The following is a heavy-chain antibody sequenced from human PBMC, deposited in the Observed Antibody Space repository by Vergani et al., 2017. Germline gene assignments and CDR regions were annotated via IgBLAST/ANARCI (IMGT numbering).Heavy chain of an antibody. V-gene: IGHV3-23*01. D-gene: IGHD3-10*01. Sequence: EVQLLESGGGLVQPGGSRRLSCAGAGFTFDTYTMAYVRQAPGKGLEWVATISSGGGDIFYADSVKGRFTISRDTSKHTLFLQMNSLKDEDTAVYYCTTAWGLYYLHGEYFQYWGRGTLVSVSS. CDR2: ISSGGGDI. J-gene: IGHJ1*01. CDR3: TTAWGLYYLHGEYFQY. CDR1: GFTFDTYT.